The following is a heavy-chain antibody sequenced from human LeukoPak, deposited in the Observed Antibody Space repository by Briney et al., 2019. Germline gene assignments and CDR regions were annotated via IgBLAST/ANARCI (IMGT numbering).Heavy chain of an antibody. CDR3: TRTINSWFDP. D-gene: IGHD3-9*01. J-gene: IGHJ5*02. CDR1: GYTFINHY. CDR2: IRPTDGRT. Sequence: GASVKVSCKPSGYTFINHYIHWVRQAPGQGLEWMGVIRPTDGRTSYAQNFQGRLSMTSDTSTSTAYMELSSLRSEDTAMYYCTRTINSWFDPGAREPRSASLQ. V-gene: IGHV1-46*01.